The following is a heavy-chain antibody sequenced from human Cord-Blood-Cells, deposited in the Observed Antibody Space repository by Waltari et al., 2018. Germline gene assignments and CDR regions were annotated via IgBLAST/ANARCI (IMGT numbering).Heavy chain of an antibody. CDR2: ISYSVRS. CDR3: ARRARGIYDYYYRDV. J-gene: IGHJ6*03. D-gene: IGHD1-26*01. V-gene: IGHV4-39*01. CDR1: RASISSSSSY. Sequence: QLQLQESGPGLLKPSETLSLTCTVSRASISSSSSYWGCIRQPPGKGLEWIGSISYSVRSYCSPSRKSRVTIAVDTAKNQSCLKLGSVTSAGTAVYYGARRARGIYDYYYRDVWGKGATVTVSS.